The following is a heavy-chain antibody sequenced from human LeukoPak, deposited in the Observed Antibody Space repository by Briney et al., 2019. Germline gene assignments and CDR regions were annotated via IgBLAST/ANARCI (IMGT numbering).Heavy chain of an antibody. J-gene: IGHJ4*02. Sequence: PGGSLRLSCAASGFTFTTYWMHWVRQASGKGLEWVGRIRSKANSYATAYAASVKGRFTISRDDSKNTAYLQMNSLKTEDTAVYYCTDVGATDAGYWGQGTLVTVSS. CDR3: TDVGATDAGY. V-gene: IGHV3-73*01. D-gene: IGHD1-26*01. CDR1: GFTFTTYW. CDR2: IRSKANSYAT.